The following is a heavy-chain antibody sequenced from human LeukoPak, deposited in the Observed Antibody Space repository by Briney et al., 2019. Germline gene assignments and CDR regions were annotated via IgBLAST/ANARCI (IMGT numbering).Heavy chain of an antibody. CDR3: ARGSGSSATY. J-gene: IGHJ4*02. CDR2: INSDGSST. CDR1: GFTFSSYW. V-gene: IGHV3-74*01. Sequence: GGSLRLSCAASGFTFSSYWMHWVRQAPGKGLVWFSRINSDGSSTSYADSVKGRFTISRDNAKNTLYLKMNSLRAEDTAVYYCARGSGSSATYWGQGTLVTVSS. D-gene: IGHD1-26*01.